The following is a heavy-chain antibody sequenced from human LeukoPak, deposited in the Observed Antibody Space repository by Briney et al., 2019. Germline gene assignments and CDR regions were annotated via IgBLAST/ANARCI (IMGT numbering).Heavy chain of an antibody. V-gene: IGHV1-3*01. CDR2: INAGNGNT. J-gene: IGHJ4*02. Sequence: WASVKVSCKASGYTFTSYAMHWVRQAPGQRLEWMGWINAGNGNTKYSQKFQGRVTITRDTSASTAYMELSSLRSEDTAVYYCARFPVYCSSTSCPYYFDYWGQGTLVTVSS. CDR1: GYTFTSYA. D-gene: IGHD2-2*01. CDR3: ARFPVYCSSTSCPYYFDY.